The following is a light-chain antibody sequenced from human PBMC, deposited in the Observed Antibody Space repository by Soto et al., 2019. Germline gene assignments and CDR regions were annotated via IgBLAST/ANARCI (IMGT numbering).Light chain of an antibody. CDR3: QQSYSTPLT. CDR1: QSISIY. Sequence: DIQMTQSPSSLSASVEDRFTITCRASQSISIYLNWYQQKPGKAPKLLIYAASSLQSGVPSRFSGSGSGTDFTLTISSLQPEDFATYYCQQSYSTPLTFGGGTRLEIK. V-gene: IGKV1-39*01. J-gene: IGKJ5*01. CDR2: AAS.